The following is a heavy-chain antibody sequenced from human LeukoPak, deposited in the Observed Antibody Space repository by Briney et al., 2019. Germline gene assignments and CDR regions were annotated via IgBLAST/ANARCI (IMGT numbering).Heavy chain of an antibody. V-gene: IGHV1-8*03. D-gene: IGHD6-6*01. J-gene: IGHJ5*02. CDR3: ARAGGIAARLARNWFDP. CDR1: GYTFTSYD. Sequence: ASVKVSCKASGYTFTSYDINWVRQATGQGLEWMGWMNPNSGNTGYAQKFQGRVTITRNTSISTAYMELSSLRSEDTAVYYCARAGGIAARLARNWFDPWGQGTLVTVSS. CDR2: MNPNSGNT.